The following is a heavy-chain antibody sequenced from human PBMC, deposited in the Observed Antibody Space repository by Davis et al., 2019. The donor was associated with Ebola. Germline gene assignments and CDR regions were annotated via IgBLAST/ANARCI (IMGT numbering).Heavy chain of an antibody. CDR2: IYHSGST. Sequence: SETLSLTCAVSGGSISSGGYSWSWIRQPPGKGLEWIGYIYHSGSTYYNPSLKSRVTISVDRSKNQFSLKLSSVTAADTAVYYCARLNVLLWFGELLSTQPYYFDYWGQGTLVTVSS. J-gene: IGHJ4*02. D-gene: IGHD3-10*01. CDR1: GGSISSGGYS. CDR3: ARLNVLLWFGELLSTQPYYFDY. V-gene: IGHV4-30-2*01.